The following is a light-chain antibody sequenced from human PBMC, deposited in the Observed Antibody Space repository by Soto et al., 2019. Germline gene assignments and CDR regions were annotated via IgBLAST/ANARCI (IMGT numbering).Light chain of an antibody. CDR2: NAS. Sequence: IVLTQSPGTLPLSPGERATLFCRASQSVSSNFLAWYQQKPGQAPRLLIYNASRRAAGIPDRFSGSGSGTDFTRTISRLEPEDFAVYYCQQYSTSSPRYTFGQGTKLEIK. V-gene: IGKV3-20*01. CDR1: QSVSSNF. CDR3: QQYSTSSPRYT. J-gene: IGKJ2*01.